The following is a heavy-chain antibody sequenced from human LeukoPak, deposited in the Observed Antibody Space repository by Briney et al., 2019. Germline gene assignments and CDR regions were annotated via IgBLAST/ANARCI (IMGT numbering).Heavy chain of an antibody. Sequence: SETLSLTCTVSGGSISSYYWSWIRQPPGKGLEWIGYIYYSGSTNYNPSLKSRVTISVDTSKNQFSLKLSSVTAADTAVYYCAREGDILTGYSRYAFDIWGQGTMVTVSS. CDR2: IYYSGST. CDR3: AREGDILTGYSRYAFDI. V-gene: IGHV4-59*01. D-gene: IGHD3-9*01. J-gene: IGHJ3*02. CDR1: GGSISSYY.